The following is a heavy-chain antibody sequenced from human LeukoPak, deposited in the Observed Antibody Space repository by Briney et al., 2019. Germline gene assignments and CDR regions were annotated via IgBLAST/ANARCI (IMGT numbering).Heavy chain of an antibody. CDR2: TRYDGSKE. CDR3: AKDPSGNYGAWRD. V-gene: IGHV3-30*02. CDR1: GFTFSSYG. D-gene: IGHD4-11*01. Sequence: PGGSLRLSCAASGFTFSSYGMHWVRQAPGQGLEWVALTRYDGSKEIYADSVRGRFTISRDISKKVVYLQMTSLRVEDTAVYYCAKDPSGNYGAWRDWGQGTLVTISS. J-gene: IGHJ4*02.